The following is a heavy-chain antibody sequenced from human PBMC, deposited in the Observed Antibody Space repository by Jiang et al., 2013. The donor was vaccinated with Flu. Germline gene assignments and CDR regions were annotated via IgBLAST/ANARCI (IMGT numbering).Heavy chain of an antibody. D-gene: IGHD6-19*01. CDR3: ARDTPGYSSGHPTYYFDY. Sequence: LLKPSETLSLTCTVSGGSISSSSYYWGWIRQPPGKGLEWIGSIYHSGSTYYNPSLKSRVTISVDTSKNQFSLKLSSVTAADTAVYYCARDTPGYSSGHPTYYFDYWGQGTLVTVSS. CDR2: IYHSGST. V-gene: IGHV4-39*07. J-gene: IGHJ4*02. CDR1: GGSISSSSYY.